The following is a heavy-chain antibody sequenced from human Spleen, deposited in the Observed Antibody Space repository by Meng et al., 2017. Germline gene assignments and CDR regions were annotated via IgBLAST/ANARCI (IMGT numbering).Heavy chain of an antibody. D-gene: IGHD6-13*01. V-gene: IGHV1-2*02. CDR3: ARDGSAAGSELDY. Sequence: ASVKVSCKASGYSFTGYLMHWVRQAPGQGLEWMGWFNPNSGGTNFAQNFQGRVTMTRDTSINTAYMELSSLRSDDTAVYYCARDGSAAGSELDYWGQGTLVTVSS. CDR1: GYSFTGYL. J-gene: IGHJ4*02. CDR2: FNPNSGGT.